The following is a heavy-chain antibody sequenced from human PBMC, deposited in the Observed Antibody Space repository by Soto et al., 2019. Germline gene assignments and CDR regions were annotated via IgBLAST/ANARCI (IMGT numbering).Heavy chain of an antibody. V-gene: IGHV4-4*07. CDR2: IYTSGST. CDR3: ASSPGGAQDAFDI. J-gene: IGHJ3*02. CDR1: GGSISSYY. Sequence: KTSETLSLTCTGSGGSISSYYWSWIRQPAGKGLEWIGRIYTSGSTNYNPSLKSRVTMSVDTSKNQFSLKLSSVTAADTAVYYCASSPGGAQDAFDIWGQGTMVTVSS. D-gene: IGHD1-26*01.